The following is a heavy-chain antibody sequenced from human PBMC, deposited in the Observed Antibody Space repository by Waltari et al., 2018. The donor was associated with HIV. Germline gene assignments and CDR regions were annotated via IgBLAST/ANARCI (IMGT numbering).Heavy chain of an antibody. CDR3: AKDVRYGDYAGGFDY. CDR1: GFIFNDYA. D-gene: IGHD4-17*01. CDR2: ISWNSKTI. Sequence: EVQLVESGGGLVQPGRSLRLPCAASGFIFNDYAMHGVRQSPGRGLEWVSGISWNSKTIDYADSVKGRFTISRDNAKNSLYLQLNSLRVDDTALYYCAKDVRYGDYAGGFDYWGQGILVTVSS. J-gene: IGHJ4*02. V-gene: IGHV3-9*01.